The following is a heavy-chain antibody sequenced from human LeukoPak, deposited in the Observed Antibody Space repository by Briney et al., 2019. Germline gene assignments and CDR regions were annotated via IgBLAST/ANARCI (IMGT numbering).Heavy chain of an antibody. V-gene: IGHV3-30-3*01. Sequence: GGSLRLSCAASGFTLSSYAMHWVGQAPGKGLEWVAVISYDGSNKYYADSVKGRFTISRDNSKNTLYLQMNSLRAEDTAVYYCARGDDFWSGYRTGSYGMDVWGQGTTVTVSS. CDR3: ARGDDFWSGYRTGSYGMDV. J-gene: IGHJ6*02. D-gene: IGHD3-3*01. CDR2: ISYDGSNK. CDR1: GFTLSSYA.